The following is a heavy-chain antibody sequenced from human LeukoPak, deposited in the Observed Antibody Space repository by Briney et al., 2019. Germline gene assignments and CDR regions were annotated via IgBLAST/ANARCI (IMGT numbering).Heavy chain of an antibody. J-gene: IGHJ4*02. CDR3: TTERLRQYQDSRGYFGDS. D-gene: IGHD3-22*01. V-gene: IGHV3-15*04. CDR2: IESKSDGVTT. CDR1: GFTFNDAW. Sequence: GGAVRLSCAASGFTFNDAWMSWVRQAPGKGLEWVGRIESKSDGVTTDYAAPVEGRFTISRDDSEKTLYLEMNSLTSEDTALYYSTTERLRQYQDSRGYFGDSWGQGTLVTVSS.